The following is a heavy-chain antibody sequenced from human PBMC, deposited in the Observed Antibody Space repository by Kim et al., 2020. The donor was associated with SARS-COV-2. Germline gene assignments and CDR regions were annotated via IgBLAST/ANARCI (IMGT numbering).Heavy chain of an antibody. Sequence: SETLSLTCNVSGDSISNYYWSWLRQPPGKRLEWIGYIFYGEDTKYNPSVKGRVTISADTSKNKLSLRLSSVTAADTAVYYCARGIEYYDSSPLFWGQGTLVIVSS. D-gene: IGHD3-22*01. J-gene: IGHJ4*02. CDR2: IFYGEDT. CDR1: GDSISNYY. CDR3: ARGIEYYDSSPLF. V-gene: IGHV4-59*01.